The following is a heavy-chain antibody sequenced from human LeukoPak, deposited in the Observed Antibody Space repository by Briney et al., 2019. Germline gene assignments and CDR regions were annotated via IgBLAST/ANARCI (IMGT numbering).Heavy chain of an antibody. J-gene: IGHJ4*02. CDR2: ISGSGGST. Sequence: GGSLRLSCAASGFTFSSYAMSWVRQAPGKGLEWVSAISGSGGSTYYADSVKGRFTISRDNSKNTLYLQMNSLRAEDTAVYYCASSPGSGSYLDDYWGQGTLVTVSS. CDR1: GFTFSSYA. D-gene: IGHD3-10*01. V-gene: IGHV3-23*01. CDR3: ASSPGSGSYLDDY.